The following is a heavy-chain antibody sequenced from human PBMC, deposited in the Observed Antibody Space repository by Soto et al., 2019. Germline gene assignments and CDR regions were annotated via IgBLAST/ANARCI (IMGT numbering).Heavy chain of an antibody. D-gene: IGHD3-9*01. Sequence: SETLSLTCAVSGYSISSSNWWSWVRQPPGKGLEWIGEIYHSGSTNYNPSLKSRVTISVDKSKNQFSLKLSSVTAADTAVYYCARGNYDILTGYYRGDFDYWGQGTLVTVSS. CDR3: ARGNYDILTGYYRGDFDY. CDR1: GYSISSSNW. J-gene: IGHJ4*02. V-gene: IGHV4-4*02. CDR2: IYHSGST.